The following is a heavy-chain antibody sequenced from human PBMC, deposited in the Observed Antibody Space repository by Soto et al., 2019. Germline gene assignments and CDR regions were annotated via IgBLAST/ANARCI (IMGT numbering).Heavy chain of an antibody. V-gene: IGHV3-48*01. Sequence: EVQLVEFGGGVVQPGGSLRLSCAASGFTFSSYSMNWVRQAPGKGLEWVSYISSSSGPIYYADSVKGRFTISRDNAKNSLYLQMNSLRAEDTAVYYCARGWLGGVASIRGDYWGQGTLVTASS. D-gene: IGHD5-12*01. CDR3: ARGWLGGVASIRGDY. CDR2: ISSSSGPI. CDR1: GFTFSSYS. J-gene: IGHJ4*02.